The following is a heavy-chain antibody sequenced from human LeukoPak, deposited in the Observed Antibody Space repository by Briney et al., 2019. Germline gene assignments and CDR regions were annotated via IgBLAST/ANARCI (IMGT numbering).Heavy chain of an antibody. V-gene: IGHV1-18*01. Sequence: GASVKVTCKASGYTFTSYGISWVRQAPGQGLEWMGWISAYNGNTNYAQKLQGRVTMTTDTSTSTAYMELRSLRSDDTAVYYCAREGPPLYSGYDYPYFDYWGQGTLVTVSS. D-gene: IGHD5-12*01. CDR2: ISAYNGNT. CDR3: AREGPPLYSGYDYPYFDY. J-gene: IGHJ4*02. CDR1: GYTFTSYG.